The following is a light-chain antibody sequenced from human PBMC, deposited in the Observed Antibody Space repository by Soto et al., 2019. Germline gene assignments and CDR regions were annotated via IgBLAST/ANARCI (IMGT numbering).Light chain of an antibody. CDR3: CSYTTSYTQV. Sequence: QSALTQPASVSGSPGQSITISCTGTSSDVGGFNYVSWYQHHPGKAPKLMIYEVNNRPSGVSNRFSGSKSGNTASLTIYELQAEDEADYYCCSYTTSYTQVFGGGTKLTVL. CDR2: EVN. V-gene: IGLV2-14*01. J-gene: IGLJ3*02. CDR1: SSDVGGFNY.